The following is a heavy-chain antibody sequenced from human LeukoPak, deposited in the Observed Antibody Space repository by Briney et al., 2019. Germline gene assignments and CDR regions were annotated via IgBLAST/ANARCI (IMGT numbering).Heavy chain of an antibody. CDR3: ARLGPQKPYSSGWYWFDP. CDR2: IYTSGST. V-gene: IGHV4-61*02. Sequence: KTSETLSLTCTVSGGSISSGSYYWSWIRQPAGKGLEWIGRIYTSGSTNYNPSLKSRVTISVDTSKNQFSLKLSSVTAADTAVYYCARLGPQKPYSSGWYWFDPWGQGTLVTVSS. J-gene: IGHJ5*02. CDR1: GGSISSGSYY. D-gene: IGHD6-19*01.